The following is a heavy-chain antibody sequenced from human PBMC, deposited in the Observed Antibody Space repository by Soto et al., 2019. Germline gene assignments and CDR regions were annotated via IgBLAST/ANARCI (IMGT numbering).Heavy chain of an antibody. J-gene: IGHJ6*02. D-gene: IGHD2-15*01. Sequence: SVKVSCKASGGTFSSYAISWVRQAPGQGLEWMGGIIPIFGTANYAQKFQGRVTITADESTSTAYMELSSLRSEDTAVYYCARVKDIVVVVAATGYYYGMDVWGQGTTVTSP. CDR1: GGTFSSYA. CDR2: IIPIFGTA. V-gene: IGHV1-69*13. CDR3: ARVKDIVVVVAATGYYYGMDV.